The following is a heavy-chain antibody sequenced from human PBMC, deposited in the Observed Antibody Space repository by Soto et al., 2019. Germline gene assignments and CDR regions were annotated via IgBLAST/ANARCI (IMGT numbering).Heavy chain of an antibody. CDR3: ARGFGGPMVRGVIMYYYYMDV. CDR1: GYTFTSYD. J-gene: IGHJ6*03. V-gene: IGHV1-8*01. Sequence: QVQLVQSGAEVKKPGASVKVSCKASGYTFTSYDINWVRQATGQGLEWMGWMNPNSGNTGYAQKFQGRVTMTRNTSISTAYMELSSLRSEDTAVYYCARGFGGPMVRGVIMYYYYMDVWGKGTTVTVSS. D-gene: IGHD3-10*01. CDR2: MNPNSGNT.